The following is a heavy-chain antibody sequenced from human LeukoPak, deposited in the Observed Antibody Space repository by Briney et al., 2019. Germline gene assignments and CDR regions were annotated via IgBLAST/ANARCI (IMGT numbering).Heavy chain of an antibody. CDR2: ISWNSGSI. Sequence: GGSLRLSCAASGFTFDDYAMHWVRQAPGKGLEWVSGISWNSGSIGYADSVKGRFTISRDNAKNSLYLQTNSLRAEDMALHYCAKGYSNYLGVVDYWGQGTLVTVSS. D-gene: IGHD4-11*01. CDR3: AKGYSNYLGVVDY. CDR1: GFTFDDYA. J-gene: IGHJ4*02. V-gene: IGHV3-9*03.